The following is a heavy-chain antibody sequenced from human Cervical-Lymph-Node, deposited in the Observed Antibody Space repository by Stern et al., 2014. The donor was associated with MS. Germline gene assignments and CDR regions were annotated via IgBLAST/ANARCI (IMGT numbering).Heavy chain of an antibody. J-gene: IGHJ5*02. CDR3: AHSRYCSGGTCSNWFDP. V-gene: IGHV2-5*02. CDR2: IYLDDVK. Sequence: QVTLKDSGPTLVKPTQTLTLTCTFSGFSLSTNGVGMGWIRQPPGKALEWLALIYLDDVKRYSPYLNSRLTITKDTSKNQVVLKMTNMDPVDTGTYYCAHSRYCSGGTCSNWFDPWGQGILVTVSS. CDR1: GFSLSTNGVG. D-gene: IGHD2-15*01.